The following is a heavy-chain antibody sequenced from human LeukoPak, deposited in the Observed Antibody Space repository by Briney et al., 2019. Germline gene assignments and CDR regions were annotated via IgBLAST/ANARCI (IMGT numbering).Heavy chain of an antibody. CDR2: MNPNSGNT. D-gene: IGHD2-2*01. CDR3: ARASFSVVPAAPSPGGTFDY. V-gene: IGHV1-8*03. CDR1: GYTFTSHD. Sequence: ASVKVSCKASGYTFTSHDINWVRQATGQGLEWMGWMNPNSGNTGYAQKFQGRVTITRNTSISTAYMELSSLRPEDTAVYYCARASFSVVPAAPSPGGTFDYWGQGTLVTVSS. J-gene: IGHJ4*02.